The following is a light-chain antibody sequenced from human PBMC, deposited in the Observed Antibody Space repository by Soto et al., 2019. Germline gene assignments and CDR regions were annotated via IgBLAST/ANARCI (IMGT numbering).Light chain of an antibody. CDR3: NSCTSANTYV. CDR2: DVI. Sequence: QSALTQPASVSGSPGQSITISCTGTSSDAGGHDFVSWYQQHPGKAPKLIIYDVINRPSGVPNRFSGSKSGNTASLTISGLQAEDEADYYCNSCTSANTYVFGTGTKLTVL. V-gene: IGLV2-14*03. CDR1: SSDAGGHDF. J-gene: IGLJ1*01.